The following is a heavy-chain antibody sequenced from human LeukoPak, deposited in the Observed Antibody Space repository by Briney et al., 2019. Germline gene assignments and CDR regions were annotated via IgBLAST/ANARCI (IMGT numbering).Heavy chain of an antibody. Sequence: PGGSLRLSCAPSGFIFRSYWMHWLRQAPGQGLVWVSQIYSDGSSTSYADSVKGRFTISRDNAKNTLYLPMNSLRPEDTAVYFCTRDLRSYYYVLDVWGQGTTVTVSS. J-gene: IGHJ6*02. CDR3: TRDLRSYYYVLDV. V-gene: IGHV3-74*01. CDR2: IYSDGSST. CDR1: GFIFRSYW.